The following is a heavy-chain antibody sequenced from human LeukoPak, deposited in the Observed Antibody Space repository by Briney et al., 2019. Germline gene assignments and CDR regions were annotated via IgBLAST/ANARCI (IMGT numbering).Heavy chain of an antibody. CDR3: VRDGGVDRLGVAVTDGFDP. V-gene: IGHV3-21*01. D-gene: IGHD6-19*01. CDR1: GFTFNTYS. Sequence: PGGSLRLSCSASGFTFNTYSMNWVRQAPGKGLEWVSSINSWNYFIYYADSVKGRFTISRDNAKNELYLQMNSLRAEDTAVYYCVRDGGVDRLGVAVTDGFDPWGQGTLVSVSS. J-gene: IGHJ5*02. CDR2: INSWNYFI.